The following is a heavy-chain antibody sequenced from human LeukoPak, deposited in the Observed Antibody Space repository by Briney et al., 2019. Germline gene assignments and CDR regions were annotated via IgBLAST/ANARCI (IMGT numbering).Heavy chain of an antibody. V-gene: IGHV4-39*01. D-gene: IGHD3-3*01. Sequence: PSETLSLTCTVSGGSISSGGYYWGWIRQPPGKGLEWIGSIYYSGSTYYNPSLKSRVTISVDTSKNQFSLKLSSVTAADTAVYYCARTYYDFWPPGGYYMDVWGKGTTVTVSS. CDR1: GGSISSGGYY. CDR3: ARTYYDFWPPGGYYMDV. J-gene: IGHJ6*03. CDR2: IYYSGST.